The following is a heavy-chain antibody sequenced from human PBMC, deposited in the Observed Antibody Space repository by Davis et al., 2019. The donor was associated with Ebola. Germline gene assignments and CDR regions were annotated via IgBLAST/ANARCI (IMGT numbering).Heavy chain of an antibody. CDR2: IYYSGST. CDR3: ARGNGIAAAENWFDP. CDR1: GGSISSSSYY. D-gene: IGHD6-13*01. V-gene: IGHV4-61*05. Sequence: PSETLSLTCTVSGGSISSSSYYWGWIRQPPGKGLEWIGYIYYSGSTNYNPSLKSRVTISVDTSKNQFSLKLSSVTAADTAVYYCARGNGIAAAENWFDPWGQGTLVTVSS. J-gene: IGHJ5*02.